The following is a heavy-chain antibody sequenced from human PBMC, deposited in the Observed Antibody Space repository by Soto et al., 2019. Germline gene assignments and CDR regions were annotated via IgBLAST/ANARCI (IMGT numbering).Heavy chain of an antibody. J-gene: IGHJ4*02. CDR3: AIDAVPSSLDY. CDR2: ISFDGSNK. CDR1: GFTFSSYA. V-gene: IGHV3-30*01. Sequence: QVQLVESGGGVVQPGRSLRLSCAASGFTFSSYAMHWVRHAPGKGLEWVAFISFDGSNKYYADSVKGRFTISRDNSKNTLYLQMNSLRAEDTAGYYCAIDAVPSSLDYWGQGTLVTVSS.